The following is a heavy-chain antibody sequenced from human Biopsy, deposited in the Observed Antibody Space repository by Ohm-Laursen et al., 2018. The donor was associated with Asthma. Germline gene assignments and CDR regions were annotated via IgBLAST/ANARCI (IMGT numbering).Heavy chain of an antibody. CDR3: ARAVDYSHYYGIDV. V-gene: IGHV1-18*01. J-gene: IGHJ6*02. CDR1: GYTFNSAG. D-gene: IGHD3-10*01. CDR2: ISVYNGNT. Sequence: GPSVKVSCKTSGYTFNSAGITWARQAPGQGLEWMGWISVYNGNTKVAQKLQDRVTMITDTSTSTAYMELRSLRSDDTAVYFCARAVDYSHYYGIDVWGQGTTVTVS.